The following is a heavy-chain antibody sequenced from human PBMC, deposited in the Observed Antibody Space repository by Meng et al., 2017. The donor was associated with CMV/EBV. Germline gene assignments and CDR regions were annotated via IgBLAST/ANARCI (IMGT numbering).Heavy chain of an antibody. V-gene: IGHV4-59*01. Sequence: ESLKISCTVSGDSLSRYYWSWIRQPPGRGLEWIGYISYSGSTNYNPSLRSRVTISVDTSKNQFSLKLTSVTASDMAVYFCARDRLGSSGHYYYFGMDVWGQGTTVTVSS. CDR2: ISYSGST. J-gene: IGHJ6*02. CDR3: ARDRLGSSGHYYYFGMDV. CDR1: GDSLSRYY. D-gene: IGHD6-19*01.